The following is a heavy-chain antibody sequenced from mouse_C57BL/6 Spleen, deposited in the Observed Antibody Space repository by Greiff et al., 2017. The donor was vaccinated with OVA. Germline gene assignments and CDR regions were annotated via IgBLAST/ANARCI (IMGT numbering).Heavy chain of an antibody. CDR2: IDPSDSET. Sequence: VQLQQPGAELVRPGSSVKLSCKASGYTFTSYWMHWVKQRPIQGLEWIGNIDPSDSETHYNQKFKDKATLTVDKSSSTAYMQLSSLTSEDSAVYYCARKGGQLRLGDWYFDVWGTGTTVTVSS. J-gene: IGHJ1*03. CDR3: ARKGGQLRLGDWYFDV. D-gene: IGHD3-2*02. CDR1: GYTFTSYW. V-gene: IGHV1-52*01.